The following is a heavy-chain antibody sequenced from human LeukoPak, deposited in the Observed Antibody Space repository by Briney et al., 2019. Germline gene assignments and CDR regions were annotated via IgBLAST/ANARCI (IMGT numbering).Heavy chain of an antibody. Sequence: GGSLRLSCAASGFTFSSNAMTCVRQAPGKGREWVSAIHCSDDNTHYADSVKGRFTISRDKSKNTLYLQMNSLRDDDTAVYYCAKDLLRWSFDYWGQGTLVTVSS. CDR3: AKDLLRWSFDY. CDR2: IHCSDDNT. J-gene: IGHJ4*02. D-gene: IGHD4-23*01. CDR1: GFTFSSNA. V-gene: IGHV3-23*01.